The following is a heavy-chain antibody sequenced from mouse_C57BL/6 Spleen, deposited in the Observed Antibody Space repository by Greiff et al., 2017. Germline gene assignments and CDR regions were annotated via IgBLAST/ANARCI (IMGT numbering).Heavy chain of an antibody. CDR3: ARTPSGYNYFDY. J-gene: IGHJ2*01. CDR1: GYTFTSYW. D-gene: IGHD3-2*02. V-gene: IGHV1-52*01. CDR2: IDPSDSET. Sequence: VQLQQPGAELVRPGSSVKLSCKASGYTFTSYWMHWVKQRPIQGLEWIGNIDPSDSETQYNQKFKDKATLTVDKSSSTAYMQLSSLTSEYAAVYDCARTPSGYNYFDYWGQGTTLTVSS.